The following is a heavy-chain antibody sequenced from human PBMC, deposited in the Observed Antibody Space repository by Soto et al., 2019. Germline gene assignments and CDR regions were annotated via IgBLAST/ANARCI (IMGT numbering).Heavy chain of an antibody. V-gene: IGHV3-30-3*01. J-gene: IGHJ2*01. CDR1: GFTFSSYA. D-gene: IGHD5-18*01. CDR2: ISYDGSNK. Sequence: QVPLVESGGGVVQPGRSLRLSCAASGFTFSSYAMHWVRQAPGKGLEWVAVISYDGSNKYYADSVKGRFTISRDNSKNTLYLQMNSLRAEDTAVYYCARDTRRDGYSGYFDLWGRGTLVTVSS. CDR3: ARDTRRDGYSGYFDL.